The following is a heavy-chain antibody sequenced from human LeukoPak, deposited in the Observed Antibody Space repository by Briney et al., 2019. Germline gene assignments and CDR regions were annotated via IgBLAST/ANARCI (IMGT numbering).Heavy chain of an antibody. D-gene: IGHD3-9*01. CDR1: GFTFRSFA. CDR2: SGPGGSKT. V-gene: IGHV3-23*01. Sequence: GGSLRLSCAASGFTFRSFAMTWVRQAPGKGPEWVSASGPGGSKTYYADSVKGRFTISRDTSKNTLYLQMDNLRAEDTAVYYCAKGLGLRYFDWLPDFWGQGTLVTVSS. J-gene: IGHJ4*02. CDR3: AKGLGLRYFDWLPDF.